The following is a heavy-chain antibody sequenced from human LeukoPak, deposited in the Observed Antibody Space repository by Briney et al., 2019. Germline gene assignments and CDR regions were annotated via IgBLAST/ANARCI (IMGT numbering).Heavy chain of an antibody. Sequence: GGSLRLSCAASGFTFSSYAMHWVRQAPGKGLEWVAVISYDGSNKYYADSVKGRFTISRDNSKNTLYLQMNSLRAEDTAVYYCAKAKGSGLKYYFDYWGQGTLVTVSS. D-gene: IGHD6-19*01. CDR1: GFTFSSYA. V-gene: IGHV3-30-3*01. CDR2: ISYDGSNK. J-gene: IGHJ4*02. CDR3: AKAKGSGLKYYFDY.